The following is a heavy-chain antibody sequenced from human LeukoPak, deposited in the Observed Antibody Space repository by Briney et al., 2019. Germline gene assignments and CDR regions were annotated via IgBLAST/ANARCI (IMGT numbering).Heavy chain of an antibody. CDR2: ISGSSSTI. D-gene: IGHD3-22*01. V-gene: IGHV3-48*01. J-gene: IGHJ4*02. Sequence: GSLRLSCAASGFTFSSYSMNWVRQAPGKGLEWGSYISGSSSTIYYADSVKGRFTISRDNGKNTLYLQMNSLRAEDTAVYYCARGSTYYDSSGQVPFDYWGQGTLVTVSS. CDR3: ARGSTYYDSSGQVPFDY. CDR1: GFTFSSYS.